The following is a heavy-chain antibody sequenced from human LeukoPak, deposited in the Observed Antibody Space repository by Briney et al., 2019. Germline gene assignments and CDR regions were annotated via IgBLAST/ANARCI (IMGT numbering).Heavy chain of an antibody. CDR2: ISYDGSNK. Sequence: PGGSLRLSCAASGFTFSSYATHWVRQAPGKGLEWVAVISYDGSNKYYADSVKGRFTISRDNSKNTLYLQMNSLRAEDTAVYYCARASFPYYYDSYFDYWGQGTLVTVSS. V-gene: IGHV3-30-3*01. CDR3: ARASFPYYYDSYFDY. D-gene: IGHD3-22*01. J-gene: IGHJ4*02. CDR1: GFTFSSYA.